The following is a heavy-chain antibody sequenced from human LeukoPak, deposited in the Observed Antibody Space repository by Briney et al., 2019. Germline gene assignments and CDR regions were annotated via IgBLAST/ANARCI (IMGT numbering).Heavy chain of an antibody. V-gene: IGHV3-7*03. CDR1: GFTFSSYS. CDR2: IKQDGSEK. Sequence: GGSLRLSCAASGFTFSSYSMSWVRQAPGKGLEWVANIKQDGSEKYYVDSVKGRFTISRDNAKNSLYLQMNSLRAEDMALYYCAKDIEGAFDIWGQGTMVTVSS. CDR3: AKDIEGAFDI. J-gene: IGHJ3*02. D-gene: IGHD2-15*01.